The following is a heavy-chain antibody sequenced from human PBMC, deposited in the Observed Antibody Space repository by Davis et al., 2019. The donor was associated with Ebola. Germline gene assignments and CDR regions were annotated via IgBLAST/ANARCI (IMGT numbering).Heavy chain of an antibody. CDR3: ARDGFRAVAAGFDY. V-gene: IGHV1-46*01. CDR2: INPSGGST. J-gene: IGHJ4*02. Sequence: ASVKVSCKASGYTFTSYYMHWVRQAPGQGLEWMGIINPSGGSTSYAQKFQGRVTMTRDTSISTAYMELSRLRSDDTAVYYCARDGFRAVAAGFDYWGQGTLVTVSS. CDR1: GYTFTSYY. D-gene: IGHD6-19*01.